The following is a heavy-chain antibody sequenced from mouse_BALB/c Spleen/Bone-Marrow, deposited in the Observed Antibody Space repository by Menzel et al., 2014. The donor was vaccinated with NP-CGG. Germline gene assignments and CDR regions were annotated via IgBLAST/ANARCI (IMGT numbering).Heavy chain of an antibody. CDR3: ARGSYYEGAMDY. CDR2: IWAGGST. J-gene: IGHJ4*01. Sequence: VQLVESGPGLVAPSQRLSIPCTVSGFSLTSYGLHWVRQPPGKVLEWLGVIWAGGSTNYNSALMSRLSISKDNSKSQVFLKMNSLQTDDTAMYYCARGSYYEGAMDYWGQGTSVTVSP. D-gene: IGHD1-1*01. V-gene: IGHV2-9*02. CDR1: GFSLTSYG.